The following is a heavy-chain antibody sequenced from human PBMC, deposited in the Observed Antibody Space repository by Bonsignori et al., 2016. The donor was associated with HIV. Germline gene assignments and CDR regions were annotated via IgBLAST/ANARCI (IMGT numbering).Heavy chain of an antibody. Sequence: QVQLQQWGAGLLKPSETLSLTCGVYGGSLSDYYWTWIRQPPGKRLEWIGEINHYERTNYNPSLKSRVTISLDMSKKQFYLRLSSVTAADTAVYYCARHNYHDSSGYYAYWGPGTLVTVSS. CDR3: ARHNYHDSSGYYAY. CDR1: GGSLSDYY. J-gene: IGHJ4*02. D-gene: IGHD3-22*01. CDR2: INHYERT. V-gene: IGHV4-34*01.